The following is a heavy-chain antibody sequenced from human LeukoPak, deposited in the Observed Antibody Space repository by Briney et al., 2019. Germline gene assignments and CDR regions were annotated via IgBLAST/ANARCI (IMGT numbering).Heavy chain of an antibody. J-gene: IGHJ4*02. CDR2: ISSSSSTI. V-gene: IGHV3-48*01. D-gene: IGHD4-17*01. CDR3: ARDHLSTAVTNPLDY. Sequence: GGSLRLSCAASGFTFRSYSMNWVRQAPGKGMEWVSYISSSSSTIYYADSVKGRFTISRDNAKNSLYLQMNSLRAEDTAVYYCARDHLSTAVTNPLDYWGQGTLVTVSS. CDR1: GFTFRSYS.